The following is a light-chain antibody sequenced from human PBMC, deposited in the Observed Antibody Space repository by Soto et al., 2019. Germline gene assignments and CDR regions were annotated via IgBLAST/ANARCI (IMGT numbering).Light chain of an antibody. CDR1: QSVTSNY. Sequence: EIVLTQSPGTLSLSPGERATLSCRASQSVTSNYLAWYQQKPGQAPRLLIHGASSRATGIPDXXSGSGSGTDFTLTISRLEPEDSAVYYCQQYVSSPSTFGQGTRLEIK. V-gene: IGKV3-20*01. CDR2: GAS. CDR3: QQYVSSPST. J-gene: IGKJ5*01.